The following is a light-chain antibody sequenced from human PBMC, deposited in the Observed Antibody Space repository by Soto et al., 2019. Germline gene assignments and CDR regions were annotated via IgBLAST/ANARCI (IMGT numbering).Light chain of an antibody. CDR1: SSNIGAGYE. CDR3: QSYDSSLSASYV. V-gene: IGLV1-40*01. CDR2: GNT. Sequence: QSVLTQPPSVPGAPGQRVTISCTGSSSNIGAGYEVHWYQHLPGKAPKLLIYGNTNRPSGVPDRFSGSKSGTSASLAITGLQAEDEADHYCQSYDSSLSASYVFGGGTKLTVL. J-gene: IGLJ1*01.